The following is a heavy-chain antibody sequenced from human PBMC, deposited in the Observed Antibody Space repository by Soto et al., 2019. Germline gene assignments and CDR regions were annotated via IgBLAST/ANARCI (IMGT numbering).Heavy chain of an antibody. J-gene: IGHJ4*02. D-gene: IGHD4-17*01. CDR1: GGSISSGGYY. Sequence: QVQLQESGPGLVKPSQTLSLTCTVSGGSISSGGYYWSWIRQHPGKGLEWIGYIYYSGSTYYKPSLKIRVTISVETSKNQFSLKMSSVTAADTDVYYCERYGDRSFDYWGQGTLVTVSS. CDR2: IYYSGST. V-gene: IGHV4-31*03. CDR3: ERYGDRSFDY.